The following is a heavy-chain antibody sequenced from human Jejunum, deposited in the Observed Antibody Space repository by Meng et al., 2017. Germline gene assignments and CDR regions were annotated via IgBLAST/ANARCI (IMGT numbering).Heavy chain of an antibody. CDR3: AAGRFYGLGSFYINAFDL. Sequence: SETLSLTCSVSGDSISRDNYYWNWIRQPAGKGLEWIGRIYTSGNTYYNPSLKSRVTISVDTSKNQFSLNLNSVTAADTAVYYCAAGRFYGLGSFYINAFDLWGPGKTV. J-gene: IGHJ3*01. D-gene: IGHD3-10*01. CDR2: IYTSGNT. CDR1: GDSISRDNYY. V-gene: IGHV4-61*02.